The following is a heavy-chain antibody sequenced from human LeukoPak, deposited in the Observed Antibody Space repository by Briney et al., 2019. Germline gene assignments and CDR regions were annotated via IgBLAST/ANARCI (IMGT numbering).Heavy chain of an antibody. CDR2: ISYDGSNK. J-gene: IGHJ4*02. Sequence: GGSLRLSCAASGFTFSSYGMHWVRQAPGKGLEWVAVISYDGSNKYYADSVKGRFTISRDNSKNTLYLQMSSLRAEDTAVYYCAKATSYYFDYWGQGTLVTVSS. V-gene: IGHV3-30*18. CDR3: AKATSYYFDY. CDR1: GFTFSSYG.